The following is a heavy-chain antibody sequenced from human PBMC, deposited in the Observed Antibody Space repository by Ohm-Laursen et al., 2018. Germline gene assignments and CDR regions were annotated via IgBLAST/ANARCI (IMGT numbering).Heavy chain of an antibody. J-gene: IGHJ3*02. CDR1: GFTFRSYG. CDR2: ISYDGSNK. D-gene: IGHD2-21*02. Sequence: SLRLSCSASGFTFRSYGLHWVRQAPGKGLEWVAVISYDGSNKYYVDSVKGRFTISRDNSKNTLYLQMNSLRAEDTAVYYCAKAEYCGGDCYPGGLPQNAFDIWGQGTMVTVSS. V-gene: IGHV3-30*18. CDR3: AKAEYCGGDCYPGGLPQNAFDI.